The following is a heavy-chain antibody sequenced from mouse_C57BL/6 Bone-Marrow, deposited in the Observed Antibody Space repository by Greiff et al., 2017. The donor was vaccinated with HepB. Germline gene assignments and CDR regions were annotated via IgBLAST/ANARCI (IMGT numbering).Heavy chain of an antibody. J-gene: IGHJ4*01. Sequence: QVQLKESGAELVRPGASVKLSCKASGYTFTDYYINWVKQRPGQGLEWIARIYPGSGNTYYNEKFKGKATLTAEKSSSTAYMQLSSLTSEDSAVYFCARSYDYDGYYAMDYWGQGTSVTVSS. CDR1: GYTFTDYY. CDR3: ARSYDYDGYYAMDY. CDR2: IYPGSGNT. V-gene: IGHV1-76*01. D-gene: IGHD2-4*01.